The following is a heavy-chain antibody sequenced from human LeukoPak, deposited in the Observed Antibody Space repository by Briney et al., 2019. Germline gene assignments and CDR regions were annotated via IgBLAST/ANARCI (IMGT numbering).Heavy chain of an antibody. J-gene: IGHJ4*02. CDR2: INHSGST. CDR3: ARDLAVAGTGPFDY. V-gene: IGHV4-34*01. Sequence: SETLSLTCAVYGGSFSGYYWSWIRQPPGKGLEWIGEINHSGSTNYNPSLKSRVTISVDTSKNQFSLKLSSVTAADTAVYYCARDLAVAGTGPFDYWGQGTLVTVPS. CDR1: GGSFSGYY. D-gene: IGHD6-19*01.